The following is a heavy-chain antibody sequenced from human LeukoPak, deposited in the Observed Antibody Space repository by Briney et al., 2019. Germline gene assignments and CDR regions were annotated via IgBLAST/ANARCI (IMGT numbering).Heavy chain of an antibody. D-gene: IGHD6-13*01. CDR2: IYSGGST. Sequence: TGGSLRLSCAASGFTVSSNYMSWVRQAPGKGLEWVSVIYSGGSTYYADSVKGRFTISRDNSKNTLYLQMNSLRAEDTAVYYCAREGAADAFDIWGQGTMVTVSS. CDR3: AREGAADAFDI. V-gene: IGHV3-53*01. J-gene: IGHJ3*02. CDR1: GFTVSSNY.